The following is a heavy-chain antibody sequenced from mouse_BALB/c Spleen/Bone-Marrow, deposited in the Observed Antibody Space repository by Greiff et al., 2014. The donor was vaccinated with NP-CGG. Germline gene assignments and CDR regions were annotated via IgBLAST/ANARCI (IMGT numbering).Heavy chain of an antibody. V-gene: IGHV1-80*01. Sequence: VKLMESGAELVRPGSSVKISCKASGYAFSSYWMNWVKQRPGQGLEWIGQIYPGDGDTNYNGKFKGKATLTADESSSTAYMQLSSLTSEDSAVYFCARVRNWADYWGQGTTLTVSS. J-gene: IGHJ2*01. CDR1: GYAFSSYW. CDR3: ARVRNWADY. D-gene: IGHD4-1*01. CDR2: IYPGDGDT.